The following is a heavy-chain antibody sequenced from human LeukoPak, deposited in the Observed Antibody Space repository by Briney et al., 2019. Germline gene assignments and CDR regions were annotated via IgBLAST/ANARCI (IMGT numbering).Heavy chain of an antibody. CDR2: ISSSSSYI. Sequence: GGSLRLSCAASGFTFSRHSINWVRQAPGKGLEWVSSISSSSSYIYYADSVKGRFTISRDNAKNSLYLQMNSLRAEDTAVDYCARDSGNYLDAFDIWGQGTMVTVSS. D-gene: IGHD1-7*01. J-gene: IGHJ3*02. CDR3: ARDSGNYLDAFDI. CDR1: GFTFSRHS. V-gene: IGHV3-21*01.